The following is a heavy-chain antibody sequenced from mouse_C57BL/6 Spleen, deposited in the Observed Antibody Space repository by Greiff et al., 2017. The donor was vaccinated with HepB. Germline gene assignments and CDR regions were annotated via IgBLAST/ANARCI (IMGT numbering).Heavy chain of an antibody. CDR3: ARGGHYYGSSPWWYFDV. D-gene: IGHD1-1*01. CDR1: GYTFTSYD. Sequence: VQLQQSGPELVKPGASVKLSCKASGYTFTSYDINWVKQRPGQGLEWIGWIYPRDGSNKYNEKFKGKATLTVDTSSSTAYMELHSLTSEDSAVYFCARGGHYYGSSPWWYFDVWGTGTTVTVSS. J-gene: IGHJ1*03. V-gene: IGHV1-85*01. CDR2: IYPRDGSN.